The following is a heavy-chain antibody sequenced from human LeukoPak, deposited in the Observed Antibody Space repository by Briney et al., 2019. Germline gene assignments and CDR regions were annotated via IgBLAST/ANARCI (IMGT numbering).Heavy chain of an antibody. CDR1: GGSFSGYY. J-gene: IGHJ6*03. V-gene: IGHV4-34*01. Sequence: SETLSLTCAVYGGSFSGYYWSWIRQPPGKGLEWIGEINHSGSTNYNPSLKSRVTISVDTSKNQFSLKLSSVTAADTAVYYCARGGYYYYHYMDVWGKGTTVTVSS. CDR3: ARGGYYYYHYMDV. CDR2: INHSGST.